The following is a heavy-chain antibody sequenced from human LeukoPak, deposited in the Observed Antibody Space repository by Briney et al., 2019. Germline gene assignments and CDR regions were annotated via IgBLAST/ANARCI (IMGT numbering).Heavy chain of an antibody. D-gene: IGHD6-19*01. V-gene: IGHV3-64*01. Sequence: GRSLRLSCAASGFTFSSYTMHWVRQAPGKGLEHVSTIGSNGGSTYHANSVKGRFIITRDYSKNTLYLQMGSPRAGDMAVYYCVRTIAVAVAFDYWGQGTLVTVSS. CDR3: VRTIAVAVAFDY. CDR2: IGSNGGST. J-gene: IGHJ4*02. CDR1: GFTFSSYT.